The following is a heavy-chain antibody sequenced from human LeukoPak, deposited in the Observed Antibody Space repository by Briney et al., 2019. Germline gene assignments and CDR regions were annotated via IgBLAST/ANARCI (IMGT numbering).Heavy chain of an antibody. CDR3: VRISGEGWSEY. CDR1: GTSFINYW. CDR2: IYPDDSQT. Sequence: GESLKISCRHSGTSFINYWIGWVRQMPGKGLEWMGMIYPDDSQTKYSPSFEGQVTISADKSITTVYLQWNSLKASDSAMYYCVRISGEGWSEYWGQGTLVSVSS. V-gene: IGHV5-51*01. J-gene: IGHJ4*02.